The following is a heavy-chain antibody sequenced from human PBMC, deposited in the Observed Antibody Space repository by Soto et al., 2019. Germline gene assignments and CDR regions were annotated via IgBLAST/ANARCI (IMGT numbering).Heavy chain of an antibody. CDR1: GFTLINYA. J-gene: IGHJ3*02. Sequence: GGSLRLSCAASGFTLINYAMHWVRQAPGKGLEWVSRINSDGSSTTYADSVKGRFTISRDNAKNTLYLQMNSLRAEDTAVYYCVRDGYYDTSGHYTTAFDIWGQGTMVTVSS. D-gene: IGHD3-22*01. CDR2: INSDGSST. CDR3: VRDGYYDTSGHYTTAFDI. V-gene: IGHV3-74*01.